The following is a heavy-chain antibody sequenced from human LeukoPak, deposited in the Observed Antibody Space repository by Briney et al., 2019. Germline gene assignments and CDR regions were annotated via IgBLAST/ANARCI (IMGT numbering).Heavy chain of an antibody. Sequence: PSETLSLTCTVSGGSIGSSSYYWGWIRQPPGKGLEWIGSIYYSGSTYYNPSLKSRVTISVDTSKNQFSLKLSSVTAADTAVYYCASLTVVPAAQFDYWGQGTLVTVSS. D-gene: IGHD2-2*01. CDR3: ASLTVVPAAQFDY. CDR1: GGSIGSSSYY. V-gene: IGHV4-39*01. CDR2: IYYSGST. J-gene: IGHJ4*02.